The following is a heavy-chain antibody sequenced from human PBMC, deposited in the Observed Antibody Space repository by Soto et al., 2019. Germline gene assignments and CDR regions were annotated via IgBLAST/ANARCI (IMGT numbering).Heavy chain of an antibody. CDR1: GGTFSSYA. CDR3: ASGRGYSSSRAFDI. J-gene: IGHJ3*02. CDR2: IIPIFGTA. D-gene: IGHD6-6*01. Sequence: QVQLVQSGAEVKKPGSSVKVSCKASGGTFSSYAISWVRQAPGQGLEWMGGIIPIFGTANYAQKFQGRVTIPADESTSTAYMELSSLRSEHTAVYYCASGRGYSSSRAFDIWGQGTMVTVSS. V-gene: IGHV1-69*12.